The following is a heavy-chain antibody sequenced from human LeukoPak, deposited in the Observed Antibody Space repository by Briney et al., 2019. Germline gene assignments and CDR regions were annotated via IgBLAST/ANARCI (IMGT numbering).Heavy chain of an antibody. CDR2: INPNSGGT. J-gene: IGHJ4*02. V-gene: IGHV1-2*06. D-gene: IGHD6-19*01. CDR3: ARGADSSGISDFDY. CDR1: GYTFTGYY. Sequence: ASVKVSCKASGYTFTGYYMHWVRQAPGQGLEWMGRINPNSGGTSYAQKFQGRVTMTRDTSIGTAYMELSRLRSDDTAVYYCARGADSSGISDFDYWGQGTLVTVSS.